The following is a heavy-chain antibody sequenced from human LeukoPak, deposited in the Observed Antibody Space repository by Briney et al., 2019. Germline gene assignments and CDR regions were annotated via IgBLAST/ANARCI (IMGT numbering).Heavy chain of an antibody. V-gene: IGHV3-23*01. CDR3: AKDPGVVPAHYFDY. Sequence: QPGGSLRLSCAASGFTFSSYAMNWVRQAPGKGLEWVSGTGSTGVSTFYADSVEGRFTVSRDNSKNTLSLQMNSLRAEDTAVYYCAKDPGVVPAHYFDYWGQGTLVTVSS. CDR1: GFTFSSYA. J-gene: IGHJ4*02. CDR2: TGSTGVST. D-gene: IGHD2-2*01.